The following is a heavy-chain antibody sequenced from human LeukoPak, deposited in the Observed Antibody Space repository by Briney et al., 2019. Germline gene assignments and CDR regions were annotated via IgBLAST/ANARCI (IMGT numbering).Heavy chain of an antibody. CDR1: GYTFTSYG. CDR3: ARDHHGYSYGSLDY. CDR2: ISAYNGNT. Sequence: GASVKVSCKASGYTFTSYGISWVRQAPGQGLEWMGWISAYNGNTNYAQKLQGRVTMTTDTSTSTAYMELRSLRSDDTAVYYCARDHHGYSYGSLDYWGQGTLVTVSS. V-gene: IGHV1-18*01. J-gene: IGHJ4*02. D-gene: IGHD5-18*01.